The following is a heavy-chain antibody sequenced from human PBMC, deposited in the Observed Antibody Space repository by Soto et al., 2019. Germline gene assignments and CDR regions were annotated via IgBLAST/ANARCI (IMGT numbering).Heavy chain of an antibody. CDR3: AKDSALRVKDH. J-gene: IGHJ4*02. D-gene: IGHD2-21*01. CDR1: GFTFSSYA. CDR2: ISGSGGRT. V-gene: IGHV3-23*01. Sequence: VQLLESGGGLVQPGGSLRLSCAASGFTFSSYAMTWVRKAPGKGLQWVSAISGSGGRTYYADSVKGRFTISRDNSENTLYLQMNSLRAEDTAVYYCAKDSALRVKDHWGQGTLVTVSS.